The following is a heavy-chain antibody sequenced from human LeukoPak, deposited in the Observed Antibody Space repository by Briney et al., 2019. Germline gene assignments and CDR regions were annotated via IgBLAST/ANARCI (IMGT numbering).Heavy chain of an antibody. CDR1: GFTFSSYG. V-gene: IGHV3-21*01. CDR3: ARSYSSSRGTFDY. D-gene: IGHD6-6*01. CDR2: ITSSSSYI. J-gene: IGHJ4*02. Sequence: GGSLRLSCAASGFTFSSYGMNWVRQPPGKGLEWVSSITSSSSYIYYADSVKGRFTISRDNAKNSLYLQMNSLRAEDTAVYYCARSYSSSRGTFDYWGQGTLVTVSS.